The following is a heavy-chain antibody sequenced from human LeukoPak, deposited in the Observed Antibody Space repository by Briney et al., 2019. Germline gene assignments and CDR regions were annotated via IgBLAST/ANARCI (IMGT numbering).Heavy chain of an antibody. CDR3: ARHSEFGTSWFDY. CDR1: GFTVSSNC. J-gene: IGHJ4*02. V-gene: IGHV3-53*01. D-gene: IGHD6-13*01. CDR2: IYTGGTT. Sequence: GGSLRLSCAASGFTVSSNCMSWVRQAPGKGLEWVSVIYTGGTTYYADSVRGRFTISRDNSKNTLFLQMNILRVDDTAVYYCARHSEFGTSWFDYWGQGTLVTVSS.